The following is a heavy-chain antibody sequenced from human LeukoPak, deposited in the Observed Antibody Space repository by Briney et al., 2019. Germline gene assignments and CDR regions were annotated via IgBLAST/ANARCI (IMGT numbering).Heavy chain of an antibody. J-gene: IGHJ6*01. CDR2: INHSGST. D-gene: IGHD2-2*02. Sequence: SETLSLTCAVYGGSFSGYYWSWIRQPPGKGLEWIGEINHSGSTNYNPSLKSRVIMSVDPSTNQFSLKMTSVTAADTAVYFCTRSGLTGMREYPRADYYYYGMDVWGQGTAVTVSS. V-gene: IGHV4-34*01. CDR1: GGSFSGYY. CDR3: TRSGLTGMREYPRADYYYYGMDV.